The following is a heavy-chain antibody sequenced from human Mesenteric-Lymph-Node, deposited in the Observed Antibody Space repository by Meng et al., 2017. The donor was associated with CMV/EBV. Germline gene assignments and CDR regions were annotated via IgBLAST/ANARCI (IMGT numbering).Heavy chain of an antibody. Sequence: TSGVGVGWIRQPPGKDLEWLALIYWDDDKRYSPSLKSRLTITKDTSKNQVVLTMTNMDPVDTATYYCVHTLKLRYFDWLSRVGYFDYWGQGTLVTVSS. V-gene: IGHV2-5*02. CDR1: TSGVG. D-gene: IGHD3-9*01. CDR3: VHTLKLRYFDWLSRVGYFDY. J-gene: IGHJ4*02. CDR2: IYWDDDK.